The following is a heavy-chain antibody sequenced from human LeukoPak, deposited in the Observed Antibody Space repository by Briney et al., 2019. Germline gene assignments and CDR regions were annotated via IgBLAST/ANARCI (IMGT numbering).Heavy chain of an antibody. CDR2: IRSSGNNI. D-gene: IGHD1-26*01. V-gene: IGHV3-48*03. J-gene: IGHJ6*02. Sequence: GGSVRLSCAASGLKFSSYEVNWVRQAPGKGLEWVSYIRSSGNNIYYADSVKGRFTISRDIAKNSLYLQMNSLRADDTAVYYCARVMGYYYAMDVWGQGTTVIVSS. CDR3: ARVMGYYYAMDV. CDR1: GLKFSSYE.